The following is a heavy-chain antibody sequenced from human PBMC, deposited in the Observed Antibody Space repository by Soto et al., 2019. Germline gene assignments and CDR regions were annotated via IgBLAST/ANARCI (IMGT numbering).Heavy chain of an antibody. CDR2: IKQDGSEK. CDR3: ARGKDTALTTWGY. CDR1: GFTFSSYW. D-gene: IGHD5-18*01. Sequence: GGSLRLSCAASGFTFSSYWMSWVHQAPGKGLEWVANIKQDGSEKYYVDSVKGRFTISRDNAKNSLYLQMNSLRAEDTAVYYCARGKDTALTTWGYWGQGTLVTVSS. V-gene: IGHV3-7*03. J-gene: IGHJ4*02.